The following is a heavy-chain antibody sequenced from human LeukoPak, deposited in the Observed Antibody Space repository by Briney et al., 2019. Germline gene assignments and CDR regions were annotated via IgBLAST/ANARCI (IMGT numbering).Heavy chain of an antibody. J-gene: IGHJ3*02. CDR2: IIPIFGTA. V-gene: IGHV1-69*05. CDR1: GGTFSSCA. CDR3: ARGLLDGYTHPAAFDI. Sequence: ASVKVSCKASGGTFSSCAISWVRQAPGQGLEWMGGIIPIFGTANYAQKFQGRVTITTDESTSTAYMELSSLRSEDTAVYYCARGLLDGYTHPAAFDIWGQGTMVTVSS. D-gene: IGHD5-24*01.